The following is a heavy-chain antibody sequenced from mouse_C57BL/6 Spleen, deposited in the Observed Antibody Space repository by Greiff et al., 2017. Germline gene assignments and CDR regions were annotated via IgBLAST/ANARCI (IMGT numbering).Heavy chain of an antibody. CDR3: TREEIYGYGAY. D-gene: IGHD2-2*01. Sequence: VQLQQSGAELARPGASVTLSCKASGYTSTDYEMHWVKQTPVHGLVWIGAIDPETGGTAYNQKFKGKAILTADKSSRTAYMELSGLASEDTTVYCCTREEIYGYGAYWGEGALVAVAA. CDR2: IDPETGGT. CDR1: GYTSTDYE. J-gene: IGHJ3*01. V-gene: IGHV1-15*01.